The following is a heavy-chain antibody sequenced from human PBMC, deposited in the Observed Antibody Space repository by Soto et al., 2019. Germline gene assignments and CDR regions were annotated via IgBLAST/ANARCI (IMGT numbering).Heavy chain of an antibody. J-gene: IGHJ6*02. V-gene: IGHV3-21*01. CDR1: GFSFNTYT. Sequence: EVQLVESGGGLVEPGGSLRLSCAASGFSFNTYTMNWVRQSPGKGLEWVSSITPSSDYIYYGDSMNGRFTVSRDNAKNSMFLQMDSLRAEDTAVYYCARDRGYKKEDDMDDWGQGTTVTVSS. D-gene: IGHD3-10*01. CDR2: ITPSSDYI. CDR3: ARDRGYKKEDDMDD.